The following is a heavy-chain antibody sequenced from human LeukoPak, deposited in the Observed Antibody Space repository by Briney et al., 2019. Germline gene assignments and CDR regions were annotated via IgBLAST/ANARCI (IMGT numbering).Heavy chain of an antibody. CDR2: ISWNSGSI. D-gene: IGHD6-13*01. CDR1: GFTLDDYA. Sequence: GGSLRLSCAASGFTLDDYAVHGVRQAPGKGLEWVSGISWNSGSIGHADSVKGRFTISIDNAKNSLYLQMNSLRAEDTALYYCAKDIGAGDSSSLFRAYYWDVWGKGTTVTVSS. J-gene: IGHJ6*03. V-gene: IGHV3-9*01. CDR3: AKDIGAGDSSSLFRAYYWDV.